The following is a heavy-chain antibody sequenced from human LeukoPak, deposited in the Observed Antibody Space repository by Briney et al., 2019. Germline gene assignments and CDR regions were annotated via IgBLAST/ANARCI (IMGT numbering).Heavy chain of an antibody. Sequence: GGSLRLSCAAPGFTFSSYWMSWVRQAPGKGLEGVSYISSSGTTIYYVASVKGRFTISRDNAKNSLYLQMNSLRAEDTAVYYCARVSSGWHVVATFDYWGQGTLVTVSS. V-gene: IGHV3-48*04. CDR3: ARVSSGWHVVATFDY. J-gene: IGHJ4*02. D-gene: IGHD6-19*01. CDR1: GFTFSSYW. CDR2: ISSSGTTI.